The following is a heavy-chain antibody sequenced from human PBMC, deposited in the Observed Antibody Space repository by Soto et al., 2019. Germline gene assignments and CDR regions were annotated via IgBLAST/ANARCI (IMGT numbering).Heavy chain of an antibody. V-gene: IGHV4-31*03. D-gene: IGHD5-12*01. Sequence: SETLSLTCTVSGGSISSGYYYWTWIRQHPGKGLEWIGYIYYSGSTYHNPSLKSRVTISEDTSKNQFSLKLRSVTAADTAVYYCARGDGYNYFASWGQGTLVTVSS. CDR1: GGSISSGYYY. J-gene: IGHJ4*02. CDR2: IYYSGST. CDR3: ARGDGYNYFAS.